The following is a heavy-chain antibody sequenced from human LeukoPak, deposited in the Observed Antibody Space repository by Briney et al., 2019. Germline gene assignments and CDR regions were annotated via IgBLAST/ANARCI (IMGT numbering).Heavy chain of an antibody. V-gene: IGHV1-2*02. J-gene: IGHJ5*02. CDR1: GYTFTGYY. CDR2: INPNSGGT. CDR3: ARTKGVYYYGSGSPMWFDP. D-gene: IGHD3-10*01. Sequence: ASVKVSCKASGYTFTGYYMHWVRQAPGQGLEWMGWINPNSGGTNYAQKFQGRVTMTRDTSISTAYMELSRLRSDDTAVYYCARTKGVYYYGSGSPMWFDPWGQGTLVTVSS.